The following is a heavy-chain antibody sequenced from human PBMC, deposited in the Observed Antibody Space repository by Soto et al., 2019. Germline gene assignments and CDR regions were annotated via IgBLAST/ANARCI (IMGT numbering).Heavy chain of an antibody. Sequence: ASVKVSCKASGYTFTGYYMHWVRQAPGQGLEWMGWINPNSGGTNYAQKFQGWVTMTRDTSISTAYMELSRLRSDDTAVYYCARTRIAVAGTGDYYYGMDVWGQGTTVTVSS. J-gene: IGHJ6*02. CDR1: GYTFTGYY. CDR2: INPNSGGT. V-gene: IGHV1-2*04. CDR3: ARTRIAVAGTGDYYYGMDV. D-gene: IGHD6-19*01.